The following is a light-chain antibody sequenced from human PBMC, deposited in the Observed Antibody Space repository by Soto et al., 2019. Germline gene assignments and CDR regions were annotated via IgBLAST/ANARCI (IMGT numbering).Light chain of an antibody. J-gene: IGKJ4*01. CDR1: QSISSW. CDR2: DAS. V-gene: IGKV1-5*01. Sequence: DIQMTQSPSTLSASVGGRVTITCRASQSISSWLAWYQQKPGKAPKLLIFDASSLESGVPSRFSGSGYGTEFTLTISGLQPDDFATYYCQHYNRYPLTFGGGTKVEIK. CDR3: QHYNRYPLT.